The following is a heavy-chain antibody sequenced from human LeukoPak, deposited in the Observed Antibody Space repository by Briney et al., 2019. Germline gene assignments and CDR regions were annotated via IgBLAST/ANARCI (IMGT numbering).Heavy chain of an antibody. D-gene: IGHD4-23*01. CDR1: GYFFRDYY. CDR2: INPSSGDA. CDR3: ARDVHDYGGNSGFDY. Sequence: ASVKVSCKASGYFFRDYYMHWVRQAPGQGLEWMGWINPSSGDAKYAQKFQGRVTMTSDTSISTAYLELNRLRADDTAIYFCARDVHDYGGNSGFDYWGQGSLVIVSS. J-gene: IGHJ4*01. V-gene: IGHV1-2*02.